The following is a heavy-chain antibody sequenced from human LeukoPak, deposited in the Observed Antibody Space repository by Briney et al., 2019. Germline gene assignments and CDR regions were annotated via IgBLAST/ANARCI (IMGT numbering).Heavy chain of an antibody. Sequence: KPSETLSLTCAVYGGSFSGYYWSWIRQPQGKGLEWIGEINHSGSTNYNPSLKSRVTISVDTSKNQFSLKLSSVTAADTAVYYCARRPYSGSYTRFDYWGQGTLVTVSS. V-gene: IGHV4-34*01. CDR1: GGSFSGYY. D-gene: IGHD1-26*01. CDR2: INHSGST. CDR3: ARRPYSGSYTRFDY. J-gene: IGHJ4*02.